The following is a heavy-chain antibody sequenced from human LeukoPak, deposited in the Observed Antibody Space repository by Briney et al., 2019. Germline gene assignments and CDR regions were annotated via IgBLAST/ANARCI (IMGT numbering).Heavy chain of an antibody. V-gene: IGHV4-4*07. Sequence: SETLSLTCTVSGGSISSYYWSWIRQPAGKGLEWIGRIYTSGSTNYNPSLKSRVTMSVDTSKNQFSLKLSSVTAADTAVYYCARATYYDSSGFAAFDIWGQGTMVTVSS. J-gene: IGHJ3*02. CDR2: IYTSGST. D-gene: IGHD3-22*01. CDR3: ARATYYDSSGFAAFDI. CDR1: GGSISSYY.